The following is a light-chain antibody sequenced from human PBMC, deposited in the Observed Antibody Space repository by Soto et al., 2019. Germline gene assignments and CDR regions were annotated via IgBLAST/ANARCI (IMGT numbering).Light chain of an antibody. Sequence: DVVMTQSPLSLPVTLGQPASISCRSTQRLVHSDGNTHLNWFQQRPGQSPRRLICKVSNRDSGVPDRFSGSASGTDFTLKISRVEAEDVGVDYCMQGTHWPYTFGQGTKLEIK. CDR3: MQGTHWPYT. V-gene: IGKV2-30*02. CDR2: KVS. CDR1: QRLVHSDGNTH. J-gene: IGKJ2*01.